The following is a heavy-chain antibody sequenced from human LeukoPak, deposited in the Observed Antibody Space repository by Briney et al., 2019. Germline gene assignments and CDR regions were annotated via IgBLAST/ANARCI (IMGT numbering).Heavy chain of an antibody. CDR2: ISGSGGST. D-gene: IGHD3-10*01. J-gene: IGHJ4*02. V-gene: IGHV3-23*01. Sequence: GGSLRLSCAASGFTFSSYAMSWVRQAPGKGLEWVSAISGSGGSTYYADSVKGRFTISRDNSKNTLYLQMNSLRVEDTAVYFCAKTGSRDQGGLDYWGQGTLVTVSS. CDR3: AKTGSRDQGGLDY. CDR1: GFTFSSYA.